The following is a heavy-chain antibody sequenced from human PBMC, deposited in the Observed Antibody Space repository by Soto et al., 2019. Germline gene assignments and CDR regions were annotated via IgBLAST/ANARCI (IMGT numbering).Heavy chain of an antibody. CDR1: GFTFSSYA. CDR2: ISGSGGST. V-gene: IGHV3-23*01. J-gene: IGHJ3*02. CDR3: ARDGGYCISTSCYDAFDI. Sequence: PGGSLRRSCAASGFTFSSYAMSWVRQAPGKGLEWVSAISGSGGSTYYADSVKGRFTISRDNSKNTLYLQMNSLRAEDTAVYYCARDGGYCISTSCYDAFDIWGQGTMVTVSS. D-gene: IGHD2-2*01.